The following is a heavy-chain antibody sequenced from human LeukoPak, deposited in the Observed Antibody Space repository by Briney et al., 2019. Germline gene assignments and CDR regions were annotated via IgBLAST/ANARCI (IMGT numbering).Heavy chain of an antibody. CDR1: GFTFSSYS. D-gene: IGHD6-19*01. CDR2: ISSSGSTI. Sequence: GGSLRLSCAASGFTFSSYSMNWVRQAPGKGLEWVSYISSSGSTIYYADSVKGRFTISRDNAKNSLYLQMNSLRAEDTAVYYCARELIAVARTGFDYWGQGTLVTVSS. CDR3: ARELIAVARTGFDY. J-gene: IGHJ4*02. V-gene: IGHV3-48*04.